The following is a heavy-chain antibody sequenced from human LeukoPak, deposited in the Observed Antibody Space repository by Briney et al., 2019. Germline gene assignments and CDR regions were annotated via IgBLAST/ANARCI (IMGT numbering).Heavy chain of an antibody. CDR3: ARDGLTIFGVGDVS. V-gene: IGHV1-2*02. J-gene: IGHJ4*02. D-gene: IGHD3-3*01. Sequence: GASVKVSCKASGYTFTSYDINWVRQATGQGLEWMGWMNPNSGGTNYAQKFQGRVTMTRDTSISTAYMELSRLRSDDTAVYYCARDGLTIFGVGDVSWGQGTLVTVSS. CDR1: GYTFTSYD. CDR2: MNPNSGGT.